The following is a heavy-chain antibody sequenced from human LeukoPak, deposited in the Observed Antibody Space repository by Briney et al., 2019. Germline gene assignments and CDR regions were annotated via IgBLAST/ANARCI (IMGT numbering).Heavy chain of an antibody. CDR2: IKQDGSEK. J-gene: IGHJ3*02. Sequence: GGSLRLSCAASGFTFSCYWMSWVRQAPGKGLEWVANIKQDGSEKYYVDSVKGRFTISRDNAKNSLYLQMNSLRAEDTAVYYCARVDVHSRNAFDIWGQGTMVTVSS. CDR3: ARVDVHSRNAFDI. D-gene: IGHD6-13*01. V-gene: IGHV3-7*01. CDR1: GFTFSCYW.